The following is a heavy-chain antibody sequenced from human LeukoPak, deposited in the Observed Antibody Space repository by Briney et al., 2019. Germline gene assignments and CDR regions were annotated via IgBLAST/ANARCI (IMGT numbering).Heavy chain of an antibody. D-gene: IGHD3-10*01. Sequence: SETLSLTCAVYGGSFSGYYWSWIRQPPGKGLEWIGEINHSGATNYNPSLKSRVTISVDTSKNQFSLKLSSVTAADTAVYYCARGSAITMVRGVIRRWFDPWGQGTLVTVS. CDR1: GGSFSGYY. CDR2: INHSGAT. J-gene: IGHJ5*02. CDR3: ARGSAITMVRGVIRRWFDP. V-gene: IGHV4-34*01.